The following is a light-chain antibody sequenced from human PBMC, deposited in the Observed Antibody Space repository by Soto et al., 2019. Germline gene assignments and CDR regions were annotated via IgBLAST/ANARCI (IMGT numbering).Light chain of an antibody. CDR3: QQYGSSRT. Sequence: EIVLTQSPGTLSLSPGERATLSCRASQSVSSSYLAWYQQKPGQAPRLLIYAASSRATGIPDRFSASGSGTDFTLTISRLEPEDFAVYYCQQYGSSRTFGQGTKVEIK. CDR1: QSVSSSY. J-gene: IGKJ1*01. V-gene: IGKV3-20*01. CDR2: AAS.